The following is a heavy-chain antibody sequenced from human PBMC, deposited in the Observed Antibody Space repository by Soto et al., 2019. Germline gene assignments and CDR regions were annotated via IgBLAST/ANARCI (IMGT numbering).Heavy chain of an antibody. J-gene: IGHJ4*02. Sequence: EVQLVESGGGLIQPGGSLRLSCAVSGFTVSNNYMSWVRQAPGKGLEGVSVIYSGGYTAYGDSVKGRFTISRDNSKNTPYLQRKTRNADAPAGFFWAPHPGGGGYWGQGTLVTVSS. CDR3: APHPGGGGY. D-gene: IGHD3-10*01. CDR2: IYSGGYT. CDR1: GFTVSNNY. V-gene: IGHV3-53*01.